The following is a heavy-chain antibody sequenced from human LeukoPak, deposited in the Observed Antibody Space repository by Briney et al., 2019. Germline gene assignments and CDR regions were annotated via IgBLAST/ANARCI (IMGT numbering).Heavy chain of an antibody. J-gene: IGHJ6*02. V-gene: IGHV1-69*13. D-gene: IGHD6-6*01. CDR1: GGTFSSYA. Sequence: SVKVSCKASGGTFSSYAISWVRQAPGQGLEWMGGIIPIFGTANYAQKFQRRVTITADESTSTAYMELSSLRSEDTAVYYCARDPRIADPYYYYGMDVWGQGTTVTVSS. CDR3: ARDPRIADPYYYYGMDV. CDR2: IIPIFGTA.